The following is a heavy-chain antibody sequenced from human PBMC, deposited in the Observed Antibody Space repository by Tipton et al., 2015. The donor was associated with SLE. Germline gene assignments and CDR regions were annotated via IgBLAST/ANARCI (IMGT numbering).Heavy chain of an antibody. CDR2: MNPYSGNT. J-gene: IGHJ6*02. CDR1: GGTFSVHG. CDR3: ARGLSSVHYGLDV. D-gene: IGHD5/OR15-5a*01. V-gene: IGHV1-8*02. Sequence: QSGAEVKKPGSSVKVSCKASGGTFSVHGFSWVRQAPGQGLEWMGWMNPYSGNTGYPQKFQGRVTLTRNLADSTAYLELSAVRSEDTAVYYCARGLSSVHYGLDVWGQGTTVIVSS.